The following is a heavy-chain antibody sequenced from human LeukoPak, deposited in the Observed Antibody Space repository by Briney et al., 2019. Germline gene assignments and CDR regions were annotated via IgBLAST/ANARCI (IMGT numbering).Heavy chain of an antibody. CDR2: ISSSSSTI. CDR3: AKNTWKSSDSGRGRMDV. CDR1: GFTFSSYS. D-gene: IGHD3-10*01. Sequence: GGSLRLSCAASGFTFSSYSMNWVRQAPGKGLEWVSYISSSSSTIYYADSVKARFTIPRDDAQNSLYLQMNSLRAEDTAVYYCAKNTWKSSDSGRGRMDVWGQGTTVTVSS. V-gene: IGHV3-48*01. J-gene: IGHJ6*02.